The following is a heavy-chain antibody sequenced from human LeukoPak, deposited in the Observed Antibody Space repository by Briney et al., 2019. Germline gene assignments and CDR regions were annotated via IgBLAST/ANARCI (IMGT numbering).Heavy chain of an antibody. CDR1: GFTFSSYG. Sequence: GGSLRLSCAASGFTFSSYGMHWVRQAPGKGLEWVAVVSFDGSTKYYADSVKGRFTISRDNSENTLYLQLNSLRHEDTALYYCAKSGLRICSAGSCYFDCWGQGGLVTVSS. J-gene: IGHJ4*02. V-gene: IGHV3-30*18. CDR2: VSFDGSTK. CDR3: AKSGLRICSAGSCYFDC. D-gene: IGHD2-15*01.